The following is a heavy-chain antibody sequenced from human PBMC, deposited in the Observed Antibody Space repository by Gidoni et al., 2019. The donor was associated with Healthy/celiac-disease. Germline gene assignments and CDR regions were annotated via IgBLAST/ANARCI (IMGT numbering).Heavy chain of an antibody. V-gene: IGHV3-23*01. CDR2: ISGSGGST. D-gene: IGHD1-26*01. J-gene: IGHJ3*02. CDR1: GFTFSSYA. CDR3: ARQYSGSYCAFDI. Sequence: EVPLLESGGGLVQPGGSLRLSCAASGFTFSSYAMSWVRQAPGKGLEWVSAISGSGGSTYYADSVKGRFTISRDNSKNTLYLQMNSLRAEDTAVYYCARQYSGSYCAFDIWGQGTMVTVSS.